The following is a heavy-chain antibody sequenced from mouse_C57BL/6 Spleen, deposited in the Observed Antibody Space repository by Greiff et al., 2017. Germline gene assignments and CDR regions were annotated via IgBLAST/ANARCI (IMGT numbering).Heavy chain of an antibody. V-gene: IGHV1-39*01. CDR2: INPNYGTT. Sequence: VHVKQSGPELVKPGASVKISCKASGYSFTDYNMNWVKQSNGKSLEWIGVINPNYGTTSYNQKFKGKATLTVDQSSSTAYMQLNSLTSEDSAVYYCARRDDYDDPSYAMDYWGQGTSVTVSS. J-gene: IGHJ4*01. CDR1: GYSFTDYN. CDR3: ARRDDYDDPSYAMDY. D-gene: IGHD2-4*01.